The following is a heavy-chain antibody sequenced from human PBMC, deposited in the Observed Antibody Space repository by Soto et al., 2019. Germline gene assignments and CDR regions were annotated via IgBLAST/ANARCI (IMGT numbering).Heavy chain of an antibody. CDR3: AKVSRKGSAIDFDY. J-gene: IGHJ4*02. Sequence: QVQLVQSGAELKKPGASVKVSCKASRYTFSNYDMNWVRQATGQGPEWIGWVSPNNGATGYAQKFQGRVTLTTDISTTTAYMELTRLRSEDTAIYYCAKVSRKGSAIDFDYWGQGTLITVSS. CDR2: VSPNNGAT. D-gene: IGHD3-10*01. CDR1: RYTFSNYD. V-gene: IGHV1-8*01.